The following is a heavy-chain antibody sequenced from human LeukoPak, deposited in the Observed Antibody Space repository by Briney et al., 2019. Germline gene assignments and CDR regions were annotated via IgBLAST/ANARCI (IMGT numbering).Heavy chain of an antibody. CDR1: GGTFSSYA. V-gene: IGHV1-69*04. D-gene: IGHD3-22*01. J-gene: IGHJ4*02. Sequence: ASVKVSCKASGGTFSSYAISWVRQAPGQGLEWMGRIIPILGIANCAQKFQGRVTITADKSTSTAYMELSSLRSEDTAVYYCATTYYYDSSGYYPSFDYWGQGTLVTVSS. CDR3: ATTYYYDSSGYYPSFDY. CDR2: IIPILGIA.